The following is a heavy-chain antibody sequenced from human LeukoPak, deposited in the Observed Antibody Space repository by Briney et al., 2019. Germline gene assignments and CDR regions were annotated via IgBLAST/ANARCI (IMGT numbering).Heavy chain of an antibody. D-gene: IGHD3-3*01. CDR1: GGSISSGGYY. CDR2: IYYSGST. CDR3: ARGRRVDLEPRIFDS. V-gene: IGHV4-30-4*08. J-gene: IGHJ4*02. Sequence: PSQTLSLTCTVSGGSISSGGYYWSWIRQHPGKGLEWIGYIYYSGSTYYNPSLKSRVTISVDTSKNQFSLKLSSVTAADTAVYYCARGRRVDLEPRIFDSWGQGTLVTVSS.